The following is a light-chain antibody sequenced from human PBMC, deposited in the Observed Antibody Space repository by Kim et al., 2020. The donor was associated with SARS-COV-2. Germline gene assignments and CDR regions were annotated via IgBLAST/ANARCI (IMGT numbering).Light chain of an antibody. CDR1: KLEDKF. V-gene: IGLV3-1*01. J-gene: IGLJ3*02. CDR2: QDR. Sequence: SVSPGQTASITCSGDKLEDKFTTWYQQKSGQSPILVIYQDRLRPSGISERFSGSTSGNTATLTISGIQATDEADYYCQAWHTSAVVFGGGTKLTVL. CDR3: QAWHTSAVV.